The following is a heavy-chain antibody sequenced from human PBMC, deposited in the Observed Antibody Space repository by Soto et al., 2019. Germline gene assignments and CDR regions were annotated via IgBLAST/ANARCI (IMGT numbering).Heavy chain of an antibody. D-gene: IGHD5-18*01. CDR3: ARSVGYPDY. CDR1: GYTFASYA. Sequence: QVQLVQSGGEVRKHGASVNVSCKASGYTFASYAITWVRQAPGEGLEWMGWISTPSGNANYAQRFQGRVTITRDTSTTTVYMQLRSLRSDDSAVYFCARSVGYPDYWGQGTLVTVSS. J-gene: IGHJ4*02. CDR2: ISTPSGNA. V-gene: IGHV1-18*01.